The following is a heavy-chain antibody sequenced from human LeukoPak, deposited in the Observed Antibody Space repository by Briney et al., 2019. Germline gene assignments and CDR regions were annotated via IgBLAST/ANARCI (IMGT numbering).Heavy chain of an antibody. J-gene: IGHJ5*02. Sequence: SETLSLTCTVSGGSISSYYWSWIRQPPGKGLEWIGYIYYSGSTNYNPSLKSRVTISVDTSKNQFSLKLSSVTAADTAVYYCARRYCSSTSCYRESDNWFDPRGQGTLVTVSS. D-gene: IGHD2-2*01. CDR1: GGSISSYY. V-gene: IGHV4-59*08. CDR2: IYYSGST. CDR3: ARRYCSSTSCYRESDNWFDP.